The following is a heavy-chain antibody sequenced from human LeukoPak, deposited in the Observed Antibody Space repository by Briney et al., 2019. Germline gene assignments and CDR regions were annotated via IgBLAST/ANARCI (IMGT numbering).Heavy chain of an antibody. CDR1: GGSFSGYY. V-gene: IGHV4-34*01. CDR3: ARRVVVVAASERCDWFDP. D-gene: IGHD2-15*01. CDR2: INHNGST. Sequence: SETLSLTCAVYGGSFSGYYWSWIRQPPGKGLEWVGEINHNGSTNYNPSLKSRVTISVDTSKNQFSLKLSSVTAADTAVYYCARRVVVVAASERCDWFDPWGQGTLVTVSS. J-gene: IGHJ5*02.